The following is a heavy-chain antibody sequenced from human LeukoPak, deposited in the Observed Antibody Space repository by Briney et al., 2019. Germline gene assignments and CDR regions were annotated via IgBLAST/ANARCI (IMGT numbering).Heavy chain of an antibody. V-gene: IGHV4-59*01. CDR2: IYYSGST. D-gene: IGHD3-3*01. Sequence: SETLSLTCTVSGGSISSYYWSWIRQPPGKGLEWIGYIYYSGSTNYNPSLKSRVTISVDTSKNQFSLKLSSVTAADTAVYYCAGGTTFWYGKYVYWGQGTLVTVSS. J-gene: IGHJ4*02. CDR1: GGSISSYY. CDR3: AGGTTFWYGKYVY.